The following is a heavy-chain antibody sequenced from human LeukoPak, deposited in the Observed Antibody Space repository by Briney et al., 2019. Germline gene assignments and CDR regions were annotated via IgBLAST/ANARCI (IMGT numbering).Heavy chain of an antibody. V-gene: IGHV4-34*01. CDR1: GGSFSGYY. J-gene: IGHJ6*03. CDR3: ARTRSWSYYPYYYMAI. Sequence: SETVSLICAVYGGSFSGYYGGWMRQPPGEGGEGIGSIYYSGSTYYNPSLKRPVTISENTSKNLFFSELSPVTGAHTAVYYCARTRSWSYYPYYYMAICGKGTTVTVSS. D-gene: IGHD1-26*01. CDR2: IYYSGST.